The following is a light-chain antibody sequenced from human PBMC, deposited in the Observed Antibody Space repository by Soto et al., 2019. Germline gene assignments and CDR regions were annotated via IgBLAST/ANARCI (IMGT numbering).Light chain of an antibody. CDR2: GAS. CDR1: QSVRSS. Sequence: EIVMTQSPDTLSVSPGERATLSCRASQSVRSSLAWYQQKPGQAPRLLIYGASTRATGIPARFSGSGSGTEFTLTISSLQSEDSAVYYCHQYNNWWTFGQGNKVDIK. CDR3: HQYNNWWT. V-gene: IGKV3-15*01. J-gene: IGKJ1*01.